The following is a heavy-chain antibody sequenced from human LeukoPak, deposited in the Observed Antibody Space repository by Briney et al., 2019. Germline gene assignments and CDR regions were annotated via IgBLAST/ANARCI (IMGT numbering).Heavy chain of an antibody. CDR1: GFTFSSYS. V-gene: IGHV3-21*01. Sequence: GGSLRLSCAASGFTFSSYSMNWVRQAPGKGLEWVSSISSSSSYIYYADSVKGRFTISRDNAKNSLYLQMNSLRAEDTAVYYCARYCSSTSCSLYYYHGMDVWGQGTTVTVSS. CDR2: ISSSSSYI. D-gene: IGHD2-2*01. CDR3: ARYCSSTSCSLYYYHGMDV. J-gene: IGHJ6*02.